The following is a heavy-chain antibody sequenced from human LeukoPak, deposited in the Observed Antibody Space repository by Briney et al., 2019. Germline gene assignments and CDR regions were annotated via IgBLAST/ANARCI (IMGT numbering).Heavy chain of an antibody. CDR1: GYRFTGYY. D-gene: IGHD3-10*01. V-gene: IGHV1-2*02. J-gene: IGHJ4*02. CDR3: ARDAISRGIIDY. Sequence: GASAKVSCKASGYRFTGYYVHWVRQAPGQGLEWMGWINPDSGGTNFAQRFQGRATLTRDTSISTAYMELSRLTSDDTAVYYCARDAISRGIIDYRGQGTLVTVSS. CDR2: INPDSGGT.